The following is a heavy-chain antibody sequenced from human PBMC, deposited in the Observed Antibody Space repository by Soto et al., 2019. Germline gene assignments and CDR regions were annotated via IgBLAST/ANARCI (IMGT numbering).Heavy chain of an antibody. Sequence: SETLSLTCAVYGGSFSGYYWSWIRQHPGKGLEWIGEINHSGSTNYNPSLKSRVTISIDTSKNQFSLKLSSVTAADTAVYYCARRAGYYDFWSGSPDDYWGQKTLVTVSS. CDR2: INHSGST. J-gene: IGHJ4*02. D-gene: IGHD3-3*01. CDR3: ARRAGYYDFWSGSPDDY. V-gene: IGHV4-34*01. CDR1: GGSFSGYY.